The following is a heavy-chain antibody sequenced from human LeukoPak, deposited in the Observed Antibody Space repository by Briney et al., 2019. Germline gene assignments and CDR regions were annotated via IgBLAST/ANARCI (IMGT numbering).Heavy chain of an antibody. CDR2: INTNTGQP. CDR3: ARWVAAAAP. CDR1: GVTFSSYA. V-gene: IGHV7-4-1*02. Sequence: GASVKVSCKASGVTFSSYAISWVRQAPGQGLEWMGWINTNTGQPAYAQGFTGRFVFSLDTSLTPAYLQITSLKTEEPAVYYCARWVAAAAPWGQGPLVTVSS. J-gene: IGHJ5*02. D-gene: IGHD6-25*01.